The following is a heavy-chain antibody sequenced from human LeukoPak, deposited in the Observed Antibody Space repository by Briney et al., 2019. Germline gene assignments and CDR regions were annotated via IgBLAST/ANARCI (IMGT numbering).Heavy chain of an antibody. CDR2: ISYDGSNK. J-gene: IGHJ6*02. D-gene: IGHD3-3*01. Sequence: GGSLRLSCAASGFTFSSYAMHWVRQAPGKGLEWVAVISYDGSNKYYADSVEGRFTISRDNSKNTLYLQMNSLRAEDTAVYYCARDPRYYDFWSGYGYGMDVWGQGTTVTVSS. CDR1: GFTFSSYA. V-gene: IGHV3-30*04. CDR3: ARDPRYYDFWSGYGYGMDV.